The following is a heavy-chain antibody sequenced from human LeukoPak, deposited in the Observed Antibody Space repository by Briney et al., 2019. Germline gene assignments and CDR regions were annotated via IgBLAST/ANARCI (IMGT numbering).Heavy chain of an antibody. J-gene: IGHJ4*02. CDR2: ISGSGGST. Sequence: PGGSLRLSCAASGFTSSSYWMSWVRQAPGKGLEWVSAISGSGGSTYYADSVKGRFTISRDNSKNTLYLQMNSLRAEDTAVYYCASRYCSGGSCYFYDYWGQGTLVTVSS. CDR3: ASRYCSGGSCYFYDY. D-gene: IGHD2-15*01. CDR1: GFTSSSYW. V-gene: IGHV3-23*01.